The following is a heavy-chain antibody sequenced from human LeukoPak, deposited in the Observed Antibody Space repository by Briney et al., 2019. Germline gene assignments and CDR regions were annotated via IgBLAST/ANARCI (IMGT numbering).Heavy chain of an antibody. CDR3: ARSMVNPLGLGIFDY. CDR2: INPNSGGT. CDR1: GYTFTGYY. D-gene: IGHD5-18*01. Sequence: ASVKVSCKASGYTFTGYYMHWVRQAPGQGLEWMGWINPNSGGTNYAQKFQGRVTMTRDTSISTAYMELSRLRSDDTAVYYCARSMVNPLGLGIFDYWGQGTLVTVSS. V-gene: IGHV1-2*02. J-gene: IGHJ4*02.